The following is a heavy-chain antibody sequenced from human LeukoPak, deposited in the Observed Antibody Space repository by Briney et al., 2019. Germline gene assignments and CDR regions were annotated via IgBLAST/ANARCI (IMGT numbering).Heavy chain of an antibody. CDR2: IKQDGSEK. D-gene: IGHD3-22*01. V-gene: IGHV3-7*01. CDR3: ARGGEDDYYDSSGPPDY. Sequence: PGGSLRLSCAASGFTFSSYWMSWVRQAPGKGLEWVANIKQDGSEKYYVDSVKGRFTISRDNAKNSLYLQMNSLRAEDTAVYYCARGGEDDYYDSSGPPDYWGQGTLVTVSS. CDR1: GFTFSSYW. J-gene: IGHJ4*02.